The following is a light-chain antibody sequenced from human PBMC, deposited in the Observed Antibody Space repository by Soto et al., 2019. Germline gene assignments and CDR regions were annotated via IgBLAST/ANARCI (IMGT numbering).Light chain of an antibody. CDR3: QQYKSPPWT. CDR1: ESITNW. Sequence: DIQKTQSPPTLSASVGDRVTISCRASESITNWLAWYQHKPGKAPKLLIYKASSLESGVPSRFSGSGSGTEFTLTISSLQPDDFATYYCQQYKSPPWTFGQGTKVEIK. J-gene: IGKJ1*01. V-gene: IGKV1-5*03. CDR2: KAS.